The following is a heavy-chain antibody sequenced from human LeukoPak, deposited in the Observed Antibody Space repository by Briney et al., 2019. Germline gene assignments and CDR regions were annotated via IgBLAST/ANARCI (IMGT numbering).Heavy chain of an antibody. CDR1: GFTFSSYG. CDR3: ARKAGHDYGDSRRAYYYYYYMDV. V-gene: IGHV3-48*04. D-gene: IGHD4-17*01. Sequence: PGGSLRLSCAASGFTFSSYGMHWVRQAPGKGLEWVSYISSSGSTIYYADSVKGRFTISRDNAKNSLYLRMNSLRAEDTAVYYCARKAGHDYGDSRRAYYYYYYMDVWGKGTTVTVSS. J-gene: IGHJ6*03. CDR2: ISSSGSTI.